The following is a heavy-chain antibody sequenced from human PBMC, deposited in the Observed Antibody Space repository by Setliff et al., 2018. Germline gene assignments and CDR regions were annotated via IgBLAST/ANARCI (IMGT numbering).Heavy chain of an antibody. J-gene: IGHJ4*02. CDR3: RLWFGELLRDY. V-gene: IGHV3-30*02. Sequence: GGSLRLSCAASGFTLNTYGISWVRQAPGKGLEWVTFIRSDGNKKYFGDSVKGRFSISRDNSKNTVYLQMNSLKIEDTAVYYCRLWFGELLRDYWGQGTLVTVSS. CDR1: GFTLNTYG. D-gene: IGHD3-10*01. CDR2: IRSDGNKK.